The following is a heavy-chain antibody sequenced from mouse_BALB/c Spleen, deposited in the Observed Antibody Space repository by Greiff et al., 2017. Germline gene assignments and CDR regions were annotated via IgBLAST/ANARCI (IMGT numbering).Heavy chain of an antibody. CDR2: SRNKANDYTT. CDR3: EREAWGGKPGFEV. J-gene: IGHJ1*01. V-gene: IGHV7-1*02. Sequence: EVPLVASGGGLVQPVGSLRLSCATSGFPFRDFYLEWVRPPPGKRLAWIAASRNKANDYTTEYSASVKGRFIVSRDTSQSILYLQMNALRAEDTARYDCEREAWGGKPGFEVWGAGTT. CDR1: GFPFRDFY. D-gene: IGHD2-1*01.